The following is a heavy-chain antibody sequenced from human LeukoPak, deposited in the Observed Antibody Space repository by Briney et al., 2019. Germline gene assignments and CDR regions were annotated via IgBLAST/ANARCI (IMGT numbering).Heavy chain of an antibody. D-gene: IGHD6-13*01. V-gene: IGHV3-21*03. Sequence: GGSLRLSCAASGFTSSSYSMNWVRQAPGKGLEWVSSISSSSSYIYYADSVKGRFTISRDNAKKSLYLQMNSLKTEDTAVYYCTSQLQLLTFFDYWGQGTLVTVSS. CDR2: ISSSSSYI. CDR1: GFTSSSYS. J-gene: IGHJ4*02. CDR3: TSQLQLLTFFDY.